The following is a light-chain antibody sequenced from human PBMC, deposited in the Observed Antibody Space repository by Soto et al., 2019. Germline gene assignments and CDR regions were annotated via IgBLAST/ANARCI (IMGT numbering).Light chain of an antibody. CDR1: QSIGNN. V-gene: IGKV3-15*01. J-gene: IGKJ4*01. Sequence: EIVMTQSPATLSVSPGERATLSCRASQSIGNNLAWYQQKPGQAPRLLIYDASTRATGIPARFSGSGSGTEFALTISSLQSEDFAVYSCQQYNSWPLTFGGGTKVDTK. CDR2: DAS. CDR3: QQYNSWPLT.